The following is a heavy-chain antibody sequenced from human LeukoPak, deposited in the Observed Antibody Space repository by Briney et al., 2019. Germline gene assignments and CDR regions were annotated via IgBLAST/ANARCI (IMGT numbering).Heavy chain of an antibody. J-gene: IGHJ6*02. V-gene: IGHV3-9*01. CDR1: GFTFDDYA. CDR2: ISWNSGSI. CDR3: AKEWKWGATQFFYYGLNV. D-gene: IGHD1-26*01. Sequence: GGSLRLSCAASGFTFDDYAMHWVRQAPGKGLEWVSGISWNSGSIGYADSVKGRFTISRDNAKNSLYLQMNSLRAEDTALYYCAKEWKWGATQFFYYGLNVWGQGTTVTVSS.